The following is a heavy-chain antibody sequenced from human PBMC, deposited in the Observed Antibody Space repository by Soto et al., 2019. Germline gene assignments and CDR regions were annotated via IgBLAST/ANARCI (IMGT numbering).Heavy chain of an antibody. D-gene: IGHD6-6*01. CDR1: GFTFSSYA. Sequence: PGGSLRLSCAASGFTFSSYAMSWVRQAPGKGLEWVSAISGSGGSTYYADSVKGRFTISRDNSKNTLYLQMNSLRAEDTAVYYCAKDRFVVGQLVLNHYFDYWGQGTLVTVSS. CDR3: AKDRFVVGQLVLNHYFDY. V-gene: IGHV3-23*01. J-gene: IGHJ4*02. CDR2: ISGSGGST.